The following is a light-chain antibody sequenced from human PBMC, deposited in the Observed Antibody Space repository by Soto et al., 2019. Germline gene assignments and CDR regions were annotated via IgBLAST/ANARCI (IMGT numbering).Light chain of an antibody. CDR2: GAS. V-gene: IGKV3-15*01. CDR1: QSVSSN. J-gene: IGKJ1*01. CDR3: QQYNNGTPWT. Sequence: EIVLSQSAPAVPGSTGERATLSCRASQSVSSNLAWYQQKPGQAPRLLIYGASTRATGIPARFSGSGSGTEFTLTISSLQSEDFAGYYCQQYNNGTPWTFGQGTKV.